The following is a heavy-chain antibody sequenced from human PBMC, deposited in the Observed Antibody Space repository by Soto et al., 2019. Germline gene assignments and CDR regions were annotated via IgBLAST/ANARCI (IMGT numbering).Heavy chain of an antibody. J-gene: IGHJ4*02. V-gene: IGHV4-59*01. CDR2: IYYSGST. CDR1: GGSISSYY. D-gene: IGHD3-3*01. Sequence: PSETLSLTCTVSGGSISSYYWSWIRQPPGKGLEWIGYIYYSGSTNYNPSLKSRVTISVDTSKNQFSLKLSSVTAADTDVYYCASTEYYDFWSGSLGYFDYWGQGTLVTVSS. CDR3: ASTEYYDFWSGSLGYFDY.